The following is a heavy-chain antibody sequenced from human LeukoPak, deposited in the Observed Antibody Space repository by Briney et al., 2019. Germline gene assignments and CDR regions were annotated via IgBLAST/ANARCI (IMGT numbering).Heavy chain of an antibody. CDR3: ARDRGGDAFDI. CDR2: IYYSGST. J-gene: IGHJ3*02. V-gene: IGHV4-59*01. Sequence: SETLSLTXTVSGGSISSYYWSWIRQPPGKGLEWIGYIYYSGSTNYNPSLKSRVTISVDTSKNQFSLKLSSVTAADTAVYYCARDRGGDAFDIWGQGTMVTVSS. D-gene: IGHD3-10*01. CDR1: GGSISSYY.